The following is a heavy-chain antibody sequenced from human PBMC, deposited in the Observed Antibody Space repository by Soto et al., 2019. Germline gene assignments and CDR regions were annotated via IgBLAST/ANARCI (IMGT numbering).Heavy chain of an antibody. Sequence: GGSLRLSCAASGFTFSSYAMSWVRQAPGKGLEGVSAISVSGPSTYYADSVKGRFTISRDNSKNTLYLQMNSRRAEDTAEYDCEKSTGYCSSPICYTSDYWGQGTLVTVSS. V-gene: IGHV3-23*01. CDR3: EKSTGYCSSPICYTSDY. D-gene: IGHD2-2*02. CDR2: ISVSGPST. J-gene: IGHJ4*02. CDR1: GFTFSSYA.